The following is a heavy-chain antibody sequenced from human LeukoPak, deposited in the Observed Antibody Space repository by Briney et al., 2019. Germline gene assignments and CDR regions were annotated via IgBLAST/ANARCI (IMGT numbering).Heavy chain of an antibody. Sequence: GGSLRLSCAASGFTFSDYYMSWIRQAPGKGLEWVSYISTSGSTIYYADSVKGRFTISRDNAKNSLYLQMNSLRAEDTAVYYCARDTSFGDYDYWGQGTLVTVSS. CDR1: GFTFSDYY. CDR2: ISTSGSTI. V-gene: IGHV3-11*04. D-gene: IGHD4-17*01. J-gene: IGHJ4*02. CDR3: ARDTSFGDYDY.